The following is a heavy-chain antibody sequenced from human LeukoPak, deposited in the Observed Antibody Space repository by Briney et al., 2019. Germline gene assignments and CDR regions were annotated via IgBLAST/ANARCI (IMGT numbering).Heavy chain of an antibody. D-gene: IGHD3-9*01. CDR3: VIVGADRGIRYSDWSIWE. Sequence: GGSLRLSCAASGFTFDDDGMSWVRQAPGKGLEWVSGINWNGGSTGYAESVKGRFTISRDNSKNTLYLQMNSLRAGDTAVYYCVIVGADRGIRYSDWSIWEWGQGTLVSVSS. CDR2: INWNGGST. J-gene: IGHJ4*02. V-gene: IGHV3-20*04. CDR1: GFTFDDDG.